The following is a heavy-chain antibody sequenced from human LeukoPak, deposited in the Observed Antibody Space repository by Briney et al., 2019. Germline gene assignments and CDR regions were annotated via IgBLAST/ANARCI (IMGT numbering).Heavy chain of an antibody. D-gene: IGHD3-3*01. CDR2: MNPNSGNT. V-gene: IGHV1-8*01. CDR1: GYTFTSYD. J-gene: IGHJ6*03. Sequence: ASVKVSCKASGYTFTSYDINWVRQATGQGLEWMGWMNPNSGNTGYAQKFQGRVTMTRNTSISTAYMELSSLRSEDTAVYYSARGYRPRITISPVVTPYYYYYMDVWGKGTTVTVSS. CDR3: ARGYRPRITISPVVTPYYYYYMDV.